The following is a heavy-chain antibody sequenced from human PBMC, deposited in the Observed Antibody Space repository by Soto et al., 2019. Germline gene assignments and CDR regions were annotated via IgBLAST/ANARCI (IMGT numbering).Heavy chain of an antibody. CDR1: GFTFSDYY. V-gene: IGHV3-11*06. CDR3: AREVGNDAFDI. D-gene: IGHD1-26*01. Sequence: QVQLVESGGGLVKPGGSLRLSCAASGFTFSDYYMSWIRQAPGKGLEWVSYISSSSSYTNCADSVKGRFTISRDNAKNSLYLQMNSLRAEDTAVYYCAREVGNDAFDIWGQGTMVTVSS. J-gene: IGHJ3*02. CDR2: ISSSSSYT.